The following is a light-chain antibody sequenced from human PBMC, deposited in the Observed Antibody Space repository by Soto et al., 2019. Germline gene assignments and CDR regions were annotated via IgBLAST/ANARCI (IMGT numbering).Light chain of an antibody. Sequence: EIVLTQSPGTLSLSPGERATLSCRASQSVSSSYLAWYQQKPGQAPRLLIYGASGRATVIPDRFSGSGSGTDFTLTISRLEPEEFAVYYCPQYGGSPWTFGQGTKVEIK. CDR3: PQYGGSPWT. CDR1: QSVSSSY. V-gene: IGKV3-20*01. J-gene: IGKJ1*01. CDR2: GAS.